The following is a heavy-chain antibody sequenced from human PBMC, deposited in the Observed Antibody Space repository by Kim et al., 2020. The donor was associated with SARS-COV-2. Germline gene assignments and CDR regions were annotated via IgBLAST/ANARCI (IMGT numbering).Heavy chain of an antibody. CDR3: ARGVRLITLYFDY. D-gene: IGHD3-22*01. Sequence: ADSVKGRFTISRDNSKNTLYLQMNSLRAEDTAVYYCARGVRLITLYFDYWGQGTLVTVSS. V-gene: IGHV3-30*01. J-gene: IGHJ4*02.